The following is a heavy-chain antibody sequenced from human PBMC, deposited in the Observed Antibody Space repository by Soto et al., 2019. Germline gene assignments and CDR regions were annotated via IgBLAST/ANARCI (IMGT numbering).Heavy chain of an antibody. CDR1: GFSFNNYG. Sequence: QVQLVESGGSVVQPGKSLRLSCAASGFSFNNYGTHWVRQAPGKGLEWVAVISFDGSNEKYADSVKGRFTISRDSSENTLYLQMNSLRVEDTAVYYCAKDGGKTGTAGSWGQGTLVTVSS. D-gene: IGHD1-7*01. CDR2: ISFDGSNE. CDR3: AKDGGKTGTAGS. J-gene: IGHJ5*02. V-gene: IGHV3-30*18.